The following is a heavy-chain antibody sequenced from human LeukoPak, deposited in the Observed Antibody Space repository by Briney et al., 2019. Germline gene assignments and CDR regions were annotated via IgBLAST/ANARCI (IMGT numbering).Heavy chain of an antibody. J-gene: IGHJ5*02. V-gene: IGHV4-34*01. CDR1: GGSFSGYY. CDR3: AKGAGGFSYYNWFDP. Sequence: PSETLSLTCAVYGGSFSGYYWSWIRQPPGKGLEWIGEINHSGSTSYNPSLKSRVTISVDTSKNQFSLKLASVTAADTAIYYCAKGAGGFSYYNWFDPWGQGTLVTVSS. CDR2: INHSGST. D-gene: IGHD5-18*01.